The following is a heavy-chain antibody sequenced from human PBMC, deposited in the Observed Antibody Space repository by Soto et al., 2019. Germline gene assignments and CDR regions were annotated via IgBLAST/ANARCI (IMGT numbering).Heavy chain of an antibody. J-gene: IGHJ4*02. V-gene: IGHV4-28*01. CDR3: GKREIEGPFDC. CDR1: GYSISSSNW. Sequence: SETLSLTCAVSGYSISSSNWWGWIRQPPGKGLEWIGYIYYSGTTYYNPSLKSRVTMSVDTSKNQFSLKLTSVTAVDTAVYYCGKREIEGPFDCGARGPWAPVSS. CDR2: IYYSGTT.